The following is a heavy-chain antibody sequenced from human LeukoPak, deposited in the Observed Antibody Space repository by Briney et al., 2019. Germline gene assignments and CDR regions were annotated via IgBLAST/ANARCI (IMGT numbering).Heavy chain of an antibody. CDR3: ARGAVRGVSWFDP. D-gene: IGHD3-10*01. CDR2: IYYSGST. CDR1: GGSISGSY. V-gene: IGHV4-59*01. J-gene: IGHJ5*02. Sequence: SETLSLTCTVSGGSISGSYWSWIRQPPAKGLEWIGYIYYSGSTNYNPSLKSRVTISVDTSKNQFSLKLSSVTAADTAVYYCARGAVRGVSWFDPWGQGTLVTVSS.